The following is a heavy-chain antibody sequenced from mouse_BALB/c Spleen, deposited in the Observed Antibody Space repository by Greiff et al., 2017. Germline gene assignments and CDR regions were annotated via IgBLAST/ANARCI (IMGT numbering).Heavy chain of an antibody. V-gene: IGHV5-9-4*01. CDR1: GFTFSSYA. Sequence: EVQGVESGGGLVKPGGSLKLSCAASGFTFSSYAMSWVRQSPEKRLEWVAEISSGGSYTYYPDTVTGRFTISRDNAKNTLYLEMSSLRSEDTAMYYCARDGSSYGSMDYWGQGTSVTVSS. D-gene: IGHD1-1*01. CDR3: ARDGSSYGSMDY. CDR2: ISSGGSYT. J-gene: IGHJ4*01.